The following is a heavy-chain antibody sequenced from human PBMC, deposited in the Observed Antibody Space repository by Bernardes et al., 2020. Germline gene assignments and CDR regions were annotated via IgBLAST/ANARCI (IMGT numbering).Heavy chain of an antibody. J-gene: IGHJ5*02. CDR2: IYYSGST. CDR3: ARHGSFVWEGFDWLLPQVWWFDP. CDR1: GGSISSSSYY. Sequence: SETLSLTCTVSGGSISSSSYYWGWIRQPPGKGLEWIGSIYYSGSTYYNPSLKSRVTISVDTSKNQFSLKLSSVTAADTAVYYCARHGSFVWEGFDWLLPQVWWFDPWGQGTLVTVSS. D-gene: IGHD3-9*01. V-gene: IGHV4-39*01.